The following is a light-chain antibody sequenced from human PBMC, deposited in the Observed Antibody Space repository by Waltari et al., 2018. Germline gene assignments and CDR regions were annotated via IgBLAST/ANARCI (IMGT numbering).Light chain of an antibody. J-gene: IGLJ1*01. CDR3: CSYAGRYTNYV. V-gene: IGLV2-11*01. CDR2: DVT. CDR1: LTDVGAYDY. Sequence: QSALTQPRSVSCSPGQPVTISCTVTLTDVGAYDYVSWYQQRPGKAPKLIIYDVTERPSGVPDRFSGSKSDNKASLTISGLQADDEADYYCCSYAGRYTNYVFGSGTKVTVL.